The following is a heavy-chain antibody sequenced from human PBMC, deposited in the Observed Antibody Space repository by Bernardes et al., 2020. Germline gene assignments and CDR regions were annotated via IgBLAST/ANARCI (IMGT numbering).Heavy chain of an antibody. J-gene: IGHJ6*02. CDR3: ARGFGWSGYPSLGYYYYGMDV. V-gene: IGHV4-31*03. CDR2: IYYSGST. D-gene: IGHD3-3*01. Sequence: TLSLTCTVSGGSIRSGGYYWSWIRQHPGKGLEWIGYIYYSGSTYYNPSLKSRVTISVDTSKNQFSLKLSSVTAADTAVYYCARGFGWSGYPSLGYYYYGMDVWGQGTTVTVSS. CDR1: GGSIRSGGYY.